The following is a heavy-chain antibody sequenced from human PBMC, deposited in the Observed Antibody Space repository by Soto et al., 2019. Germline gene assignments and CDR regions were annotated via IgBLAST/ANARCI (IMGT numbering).Heavy chain of an antibody. J-gene: IGHJ4*02. D-gene: IGHD3-22*01. V-gene: IGHV4-4*02. CDR1: GVSISSGNW. CDR2: IFHDGTA. Sequence: SETLSLTCAVSGVSISSGNWWTWVRQSPQRGLEYIGEIFHDGTANYYPSFERRVAISVDTSKNQFSLKLTSVTAADTAIYFCARLVYDTSLNYMYFDFWGQGTLVTGSS. CDR3: ARLVYDTSLNYMYFDF.